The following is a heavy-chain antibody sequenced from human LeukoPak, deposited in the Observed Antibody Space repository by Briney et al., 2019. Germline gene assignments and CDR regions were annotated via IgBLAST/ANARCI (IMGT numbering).Heavy chain of an antibody. CDR3: ARSSYYGSGTTSFDP. V-gene: IGHV4-31*03. D-gene: IGHD3-10*01. Sequence: SGTLSLTCTVSGGSITSGDYYWSWIRQHPGKGLEWIGYIYYSGTTYYNPSLKSRVTISVDTSKKQFSLKLSSVTAADTALYYCARSSYYGSGTTSFDPWGQGTLVTVSS. J-gene: IGHJ5*02. CDR1: GGSITSGDYY. CDR2: IYYSGTT.